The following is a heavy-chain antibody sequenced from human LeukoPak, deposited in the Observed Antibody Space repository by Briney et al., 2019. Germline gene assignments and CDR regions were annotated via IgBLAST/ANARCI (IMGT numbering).Heavy chain of an antibody. CDR2: IYTSGST. J-gene: IGHJ3*02. Sequence: PSETPSLTCTVSGGSISSGSYYWSWIRQPAGKGLEWIGRIYTSGSTNYTPSLKSRVTISVDTSKNQFSLKLSSVTAADTAVYYCAVAVADDAFDIWGQGTMVTVSS. D-gene: IGHD6-19*01. CDR1: GGSISSGSYY. CDR3: AVAVADDAFDI. V-gene: IGHV4-61*02.